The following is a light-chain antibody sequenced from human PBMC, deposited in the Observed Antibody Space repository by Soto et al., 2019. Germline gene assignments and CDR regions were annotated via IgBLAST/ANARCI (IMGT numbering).Light chain of an antibody. Sequence: SVLTQPPSASGTPGQRVTISCSGSSSNIGSNYVSWYQQLPGTAPKLLIYRNNQRPSGVPDRFSGSKSGTSASLAISGLRSEDEADYYCAAWDDSLSGRVFGGGTKLTVL. J-gene: IGLJ3*02. V-gene: IGLV1-47*01. CDR3: AAWDDSLSGRV. CDR2: RNN. CDR1: SSNIGSNY.